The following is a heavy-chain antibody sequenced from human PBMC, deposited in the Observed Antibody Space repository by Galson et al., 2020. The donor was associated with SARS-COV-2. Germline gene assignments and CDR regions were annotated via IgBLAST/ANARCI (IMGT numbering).Heavy chain of an antibody. Sequence: GGSLRLSCAGSGFIVSSNNMTWVRQVLGKGLEWVSVIYSGGNTLYADSVKGRFTITRDNSKNTLYLQMNSLRADDTAVYYCARDLGGGGAYWGQGTLVTVSS. CDR3: ARDLGGGGAY. CDR2: IYSGGNT. J-gene: IGHJ4*02. D-gene: IGHD2-15*01. CDR1: GFIVSSNN. V-gene: IGHV3-53*01.